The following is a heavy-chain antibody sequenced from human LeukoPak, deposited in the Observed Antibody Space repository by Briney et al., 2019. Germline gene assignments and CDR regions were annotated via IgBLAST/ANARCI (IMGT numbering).Heavy chain of an antibody. CDR2: INPSGTGT. D-gene: IGHD3-22*01. V-gene: IGHV1-46*01. Sequence: GASVKVSCKASGYTITNNYMHWVRQAPGQGLEWMGVINPSGTGTSYAQKFQGRVTMSRDTSTSTVYMELSSLRSEDTAVYYCATTYYYDRWGRAFDIWGQGTMVTVSS. CDR3: ATTYYYDRWGRAFDI. CDR1: GYTITNNY. J-gene: IGHJ3*02.